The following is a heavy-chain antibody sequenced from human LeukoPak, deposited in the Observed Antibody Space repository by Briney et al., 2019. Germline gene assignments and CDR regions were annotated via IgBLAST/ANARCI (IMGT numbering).Heavy chain of an antibody. V-gene: IGHV3-7*01. J-gene: IGHJ4*02. D-gene: IGHD2-2*01. CDR2: IKQDGTEK. Sequence: GGSLRLSCAASGFTFTTYWMSWVRQAPGKGLEWVANIKQDGTEKYYVDSVKGRFTISRDNAKNSLYLQMNSLRAEDTAVYYCAGDPRGYCSSTSCYATDYYFDYWGQGTLVTVSS. CDR3: AGDPRGYCSSTSCYATDYYFDY. CDR1: GFTFTTYW.